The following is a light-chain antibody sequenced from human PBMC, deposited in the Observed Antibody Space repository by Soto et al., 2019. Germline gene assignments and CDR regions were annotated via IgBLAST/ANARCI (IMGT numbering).Light chain of an antibody. CDR2: AAS. CDR3: QQYNQWPYT. V-gene: IGKV3-15*01. CDR1: QSVSSN. Sequence: EIVMTQSPATLSMSPGERATLSCRASQSVSSNLAWYQQKPGQAPRLLIYAASTGATDVPARVSCSGSGTEFTLTISSLQSEDFAVYYCQQYNQWPYTFSQGTKLEL. J-gene: IGKJ2*01.